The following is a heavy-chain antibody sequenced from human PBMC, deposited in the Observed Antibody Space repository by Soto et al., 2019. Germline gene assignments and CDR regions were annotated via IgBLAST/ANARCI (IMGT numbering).Heavy chain of an antibody. CDR3: AKPANGWFSAFAI. Sequence: EVPLLESGGGLVQPGGSLRLSCAASGFTFSSYAMSWVRQAPGKGLEWVSAISGSGGTTYYADSVKGRFTFSRDNSKNTLYLQMNSLRAEDTDVYYCAKPANGWFSAFAIWGQGTMVTVSS. V-gene: IGHV3-23*01. CDR1: GFTFSSYA. J-gene: IGHJ3*02. CDR2: ISGSGGTT. D-gene: IGHD6-19*01.